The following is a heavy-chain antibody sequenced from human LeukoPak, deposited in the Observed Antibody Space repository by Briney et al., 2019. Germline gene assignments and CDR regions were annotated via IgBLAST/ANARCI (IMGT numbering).Heavy chain of an antibody. Sequence: SETLSLTCAVYGGSFSGYYWSWIRQPPGKGLEWIGEINHSGSTNYNPSLKSRVTISVDTSKNQFSLKLSSVTAADTAVYYCARGRGFWSGYRPFDYWGQGNLVTVSS. J-gene: IGHJ4*02. CDR1: GGSFSGYY. D-gene: IGHD3-3*01. CDR3: ARGRGFWSGYRPFDY. V-gene: IGHV4-34*01. CDR2: INHSGST.